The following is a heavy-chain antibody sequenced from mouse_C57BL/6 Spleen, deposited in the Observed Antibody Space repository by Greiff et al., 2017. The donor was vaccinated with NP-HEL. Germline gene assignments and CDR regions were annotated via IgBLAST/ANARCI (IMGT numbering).Heavy chain of an antibody. CDR3: ARWITTALDV. Sequence: VQLQQSGPVLVKPGASVKMSCKASGYTFTDYYMNWVKQSHGKSLEWIGVINPYNGGTSYNQKFKGKATLTVDKSSSTAYMELNSLTSEDSAVYYCARWITTALDVWGTGTTVTVSS. CDR1: GYTFTDYY. CDR2: INPYNGGT. D-gene: IGHD1-2*01. V-gene: IGHV1-19*01. J-gene: IGHJ1*03.